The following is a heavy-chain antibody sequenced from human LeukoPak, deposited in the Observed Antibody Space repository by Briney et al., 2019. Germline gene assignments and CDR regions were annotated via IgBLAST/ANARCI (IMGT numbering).Heavy chain of an antibody. CDR3: TKDFGNHRTDC. D-gene: IGHD1-14*01. J-gene: IGHJ4*02. Sequence: PSETLSLTWTVSGGSISNSGFYWGWIRQTPGKGLEWIGSVYYSGTTYYHPSLESRATVSVDTSKNQFSLKLSSVTAADTAVYYCTKDFGNHRTDCWGQGTLVTVSS. CDR2: VYYSGTT. CDR1: GGSISNSGFY. V-gene: IGHV4-39*02.